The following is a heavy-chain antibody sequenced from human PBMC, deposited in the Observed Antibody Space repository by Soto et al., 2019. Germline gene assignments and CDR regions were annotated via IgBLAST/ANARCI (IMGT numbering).Heavy chain of an antibody. V-gene: IGHV3-48*03. D-gene: IGHD4-17*01. CDR2: ISSSGTGT. CDR1: VFTFSSYA. CDR3: VRDLHEPLAADALREAN. J-gene: IGHJ4*02. Sequence: GGSLRLSCAASVFTFSSYAMSWVRQAPGKGLEWISYISSSGTGTYYADSVRGRFTMSRDNTKNSVSLQMYSLRAEDTAIYYCVRDLHEPLAADALREANWGQGTQVTVSS.